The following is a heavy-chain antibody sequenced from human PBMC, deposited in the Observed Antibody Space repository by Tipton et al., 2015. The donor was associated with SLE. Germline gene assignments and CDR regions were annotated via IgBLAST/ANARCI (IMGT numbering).Heavy chain of an antibody. CDR2: IYTSGST. D-gene: IGHD6-19*01. J-gene: IGHJ6*02. CDR3: ARDSDLVSRWGYGIDV. V-gene: IGHV4-4*07. CDR1: GVSISPNY. Sequence: TLSLTCTVSGVSISPNYWSWIRQPAGKGLEWIGRIYTSGSTNYNPSLKSRVIISVDMSKNQFSLRLTSVTAADTAVYYCARDSDLVSRWGYGIDVWGQGTTVAVSS.